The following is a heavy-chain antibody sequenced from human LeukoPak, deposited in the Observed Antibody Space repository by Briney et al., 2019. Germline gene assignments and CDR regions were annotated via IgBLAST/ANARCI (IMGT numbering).Heavy chain of an antibody. CDR2: IIPIFGTA. D-gene: IGHD6-13*01. CDR3: ARDSHLTAAAGGRSRRGIYYYYMDV. CDR1: GGTSSSYA. Sequence: SVKVSCNASGGTSSSYAIGSARQAPGQGLEWRGGIIPIFGTANSAPKFQGRVTITADKSTSTAYMELSSLRSEDTAVYYCARDSHLTAAAGGRSRRGIYYYYMDVWGKGTTVTVSS. V-gene: IGHV1-69*06. J-gene: IGHJ6*03.